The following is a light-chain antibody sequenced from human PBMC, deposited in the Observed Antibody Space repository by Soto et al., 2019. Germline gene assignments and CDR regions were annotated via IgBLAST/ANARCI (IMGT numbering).Light chain of an antibody. J-gene: IGLJ2*01. CDR2: DVS. CDR1: SSDVGGYNY. V-gene: IGLV2-11*01. CDR3: CSYAGSL. Sequence: CTGTSSDVGGYNYVSWYQQHPGKAPKLMIXDVSKRPSGVPDRFSGSKSGNTASLTISGLQAEDEADYYCCSYAGSLFGGGTKVTVL.